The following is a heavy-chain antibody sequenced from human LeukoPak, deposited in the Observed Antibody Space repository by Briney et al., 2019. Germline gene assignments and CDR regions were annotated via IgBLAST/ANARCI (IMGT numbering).Heavy chain of an antibody. CDR1: GVSISSYY. CDR3: ARVRAVAGTPFDY. D-gene: IGHD6-19*01. Sequence: SETLSLTCTVSGVSISSYYWSWIRQPPGKGLEWIGYIYYSGSTNYNPSLKSRVTISLDTSKNQFSLKVRSVTAADTAVYFCARVRAVAGTPFDYWGQGTLVTVSS. V-gene: IGHV4-59*08. CDR2: IYYSGST. J-gene: IGHJ4*02.